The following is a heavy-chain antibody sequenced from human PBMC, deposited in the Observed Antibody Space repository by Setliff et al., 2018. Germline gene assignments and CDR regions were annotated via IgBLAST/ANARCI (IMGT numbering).Heavy chain of an antibody. J-gene: IGHJ6*03. CDR3: ARGEYTSLPSGVYYHMDV. D-gene: IGHD6-6*01. V-gene: IGHV7-4-1*02. CDR2: INTNTGNP. Sequence: ASVKVSCKASGYTFSSYAMNWVRQAPGQGLEWMGWINTNTGNPTYAQGFTGRFVFSLDTSVSTTYLQISSLKAEDTAVYYCARGEYTSLPSGVYYHMDVWGKGTTVIVSS. CDR1: GYTFSSYA.